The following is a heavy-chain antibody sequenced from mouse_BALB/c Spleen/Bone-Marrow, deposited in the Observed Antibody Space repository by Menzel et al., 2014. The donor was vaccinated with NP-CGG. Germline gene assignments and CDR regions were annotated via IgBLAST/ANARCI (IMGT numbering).Heavy chain of an antibody. D-gene: IGHD1-2*01. J-gene: IGHJ2*01. CDR2: INPDSSTI. V-gene: IGHV4-1*02. Sequence: EVKLLESGGGLVQPGGSLKLSCAASGFDFSRYWMSWVRQAPGKGLEWIGEINPDSSTINYTPSLKDKFIISRDNAKNPLNLRLNKMRSEDTALYYCARLDYYGCLNYWGQGTTLTVSS. CDR1: GFDFSRYW. CDR3: ARLDYYGCLNY.